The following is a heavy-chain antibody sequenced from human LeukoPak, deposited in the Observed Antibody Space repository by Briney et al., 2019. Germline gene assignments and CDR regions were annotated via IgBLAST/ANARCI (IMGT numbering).Heavy chain of an antibody. CDR1: GYTFTGYY. V-gene: IGHV1-2*02. CDR2: INPNSGGT. J-gene: IGHJ4*02. Sequence: ASVKVSCKASGYTFTGYYMHWVRQAPGQGLEWMGWINPNSGGTNYAQKFQGRVTMTRDTSISTAYMELSRLRSDDTALYYCARGLWFGDENPPYFDYWGQGTLVTVSS. CDR3: ARGLWFGDENPPYFDY. D-gene: IGHD3-10*01.